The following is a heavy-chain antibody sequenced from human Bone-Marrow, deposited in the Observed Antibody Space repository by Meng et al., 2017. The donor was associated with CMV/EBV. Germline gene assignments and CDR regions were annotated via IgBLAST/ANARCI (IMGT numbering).Heavy chain of an antibody. D-gene: IGHD2-15*01. CDR2: MNPNNGDT. CDR3: ARGGIVVVLADLFDSSLDP. J-gene: IGHJ5*02. V-gene: IGHV1-2*02. CDR1: GYTFTDYY. Sequence: ASVKVSCKASGYTFTDYYLHWVRQAPGQGLEWMAWMNPNNGDTNYAQKFQARVTMTRDTSIRMVYMELSSLRSDDTAVYYCARGGIVVVLADLFDSSLDPWGQGTLVTVSS.